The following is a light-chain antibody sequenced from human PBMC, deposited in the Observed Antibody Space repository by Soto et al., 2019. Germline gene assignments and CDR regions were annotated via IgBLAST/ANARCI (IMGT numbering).Light chain of an antibody. V-gene: IGKV3-20*01. CDR1: QSVRSRY. CDR3: QHYGASSRT. Sequence: EIGLTQSPGSLSLSSGERATLSCRASQSVRSRYLAWFQQKPGQAPRLLISGTSTRATGIPDRFSGSGSGTDFTLPINRLEPEDFAVYYCQHYGASSRTFGQGTKVDI. CDR2: GTS. J-gene: IGKJ1*01.